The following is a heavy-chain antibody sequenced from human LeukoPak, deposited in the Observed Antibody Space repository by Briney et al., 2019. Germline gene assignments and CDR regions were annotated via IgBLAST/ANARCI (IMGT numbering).Heavy chain of an antibody. CDR3: ASFRVAGLPANFDY. V-gene: IGHV3-30-3*01. CDR2: ISYDGSNK. D-gene: IGHD6-19*01. CDR1: GFTFSSYA. J-gene: IGHJ4*02. Sequence: PGGSLRLSCAASGFTFSSYAMHWVRQAPGKGLEWVAVISYDGSNKYYADSVKGRFTISRDNSKNTLYLQMNSLRAEDTAVYYCASFRVAGLPANFDYWGQGTLVTVSS.